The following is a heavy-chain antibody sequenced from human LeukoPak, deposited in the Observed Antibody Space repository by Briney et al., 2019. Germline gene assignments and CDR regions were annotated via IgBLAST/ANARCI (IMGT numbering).Heavy chain of an antibody. CDR3: ARVRKYSGYYSWYFDL. CDR1: GFAVSSNY. D-gene: IGHD5-12*01. J-gene: IGHJ2*01. Sequence: PGGSLRLSCAASGFAVSSNYMSWVRQAPGKGLEWVSVIYSGGSTYYADSVKGRFSISRDKSKNSLYLQMKSLRAGDTAVYYCARVRKYSGYYSWYFDLWGRGTLVTVSS. V-gene: IGHV3-66*01. CDR2: IYSGGST.